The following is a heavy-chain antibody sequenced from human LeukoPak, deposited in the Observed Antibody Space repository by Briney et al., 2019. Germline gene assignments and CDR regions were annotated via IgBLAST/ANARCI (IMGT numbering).Heavy chain of an antibody. CDR3: AKDMVRGYYFDC. D-gene: IGHD3-10*01. V-gene: IGHV3-7*03. J-gene: IGHJ4*02. Sequence: GGSLRLSCAASGFTFSSYSMNWVRQAPGKGLEWVANIKQDGSEKYYVDSVKGRFTISRDNAKNSLYLQMNSLRAEDTAVYFCAKDMVRGYYFDCWGQGTLITVSS. CDR2: IKQDGSEK. CDR1: GFTFSSYS.